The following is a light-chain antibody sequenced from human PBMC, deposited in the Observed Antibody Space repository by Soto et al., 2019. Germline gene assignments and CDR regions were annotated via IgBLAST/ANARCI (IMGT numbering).Light chain of an antibody. CDR1: QSVRSD. V-gene: IGKV3-15*01. CDR3: QQYNTWPPT. Sequence: ATLSCRASQSVRSDLAWYQQKPGQAPRLHIYGASTRAPGIPARFSGSGSGTEFTLAINSLQSEGFAVYWCQQYNTWPPTFGPGTKVDIK. J-gene: IGKJ3*01. CDR2: GAS.